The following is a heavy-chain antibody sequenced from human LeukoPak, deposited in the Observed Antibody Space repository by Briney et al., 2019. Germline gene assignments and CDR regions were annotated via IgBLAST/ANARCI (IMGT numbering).Heavy chain of an antibody. J-gene: IGHJ4*02. CDR3: ARASRRPRIAVAGTQYYFDY. CDR2: IYYSGST. CDR1: GGSISSSSYY. V-gene: IGHV4-39*07. Sequence: PSETLSLTCTVSGGSISSSSYYWGWIRQPPGKGLEWIGSIYYSGSTNYNPSLKSRVTISVDTSKNQFSLKLSSVTAADTAVYYCARASRRPRIAVAGTQYYFDYWGQGTLVTVSS. D-gene: IGHD6-19*01.